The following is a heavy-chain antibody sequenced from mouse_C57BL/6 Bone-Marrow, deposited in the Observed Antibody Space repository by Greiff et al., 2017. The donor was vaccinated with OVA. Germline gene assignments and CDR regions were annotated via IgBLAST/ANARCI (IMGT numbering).Heavy chain of an antibody. CDR3: ARSRGYWHLFGY. Sequence: QVQLQQPGAELVKPGASVKLSCKASGYTFTSYWMHWVKQRPGQGLEWIGMIHPNSGSTNYNEKFKSKATLTVDKSSSTAYMQLSSLTSEDSAVDYCARSRGYWHLFGYWGQGTLVTVSA. D-gene: IGHD3-1*01. J-gene: IGHJ3*01. V-gene: IGHV1-64*01. CDR2: IHPNSGST. CDR1: GYTFTSYW.